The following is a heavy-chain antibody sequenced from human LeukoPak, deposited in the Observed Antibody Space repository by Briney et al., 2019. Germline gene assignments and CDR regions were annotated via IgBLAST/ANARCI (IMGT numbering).Heavy chain of an antibody. CDR1: GYTFTGYY. J-gene: IGHJ4*02. Sequence: GASVKVSCKASGYTFTGYYMHWVRQAPGQGLEWMGWINPNSGGTNYAQNFQGWATMTRDTSISTAYMELSRLRSDDTAVYYCARGAPYYYGSGTPVSHFDYWGQGTLVTVSS. CDR3: ARGAPYYYGSGTPVSHFDY. V-gene: IGHV1-2*04. CDR2: INPNSGGT. D-gene: IGHD3-10*01.